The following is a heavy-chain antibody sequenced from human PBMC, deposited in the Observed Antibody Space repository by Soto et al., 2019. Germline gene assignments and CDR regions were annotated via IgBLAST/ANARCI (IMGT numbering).Heavy chain of an antibody. V-gene: IGHV3-9*01. CDR1: GFTFDDYA. J-gene: IGHJ6*03. CDR2: ISWHSGSR. D-gene: IGHD1-1*01. CDR3: AKDKEVGTLLGGHYYYYYYMDV. Sequence: GGSLRLSCAASGFTFDDYAMHWVRQAPGKGLEWVSGISWHSGSRVYADSVKGRFTISRDNAKNSLYLQMNSLRAEDTALYYCAKDKEVGTLLGGHYYYYYYMDVWGKGTTVTVSS.